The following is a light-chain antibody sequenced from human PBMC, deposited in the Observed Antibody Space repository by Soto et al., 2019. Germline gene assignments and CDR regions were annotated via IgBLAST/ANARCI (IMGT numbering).Light chain of an antibody. V-gene: IGKV3-15*01. CDR2: SGY. Sequence: TRSQGTQSLSPGETATVSCRASQSVSSSVAWYQHKPGQSPRLVVYSGYKRSPGIPARFSGSGSGTDFTLTISSLESDDFAIYYCQQRYSWLRVFGPGTKVDIK. CDR1: QSVSSS. CDR3: QQRYSWLRV. J-gene: IGKJ3*01.